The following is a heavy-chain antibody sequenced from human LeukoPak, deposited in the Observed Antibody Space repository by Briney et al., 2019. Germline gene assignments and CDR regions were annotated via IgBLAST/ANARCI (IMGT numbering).Heavy chain of an antibody. V-gene: IGHV3-23*01. CDR1: GFTFSSYA. CDR2: ISGSGGST. Sequence: GGSLRLSCAASGFTFSSYAMSWVRQAPEKGLEWVSAISGSGGSTYYADSVKGRFTISRDNSKNTLYLQMNSLRAEDTAVYYCAKDPEDYGDYGDWGQGTLVTVSS. CDR3: AKDPEDYGDYGD. D-gene: IGHD4-17*01. J-gene: IGHJ4*02.